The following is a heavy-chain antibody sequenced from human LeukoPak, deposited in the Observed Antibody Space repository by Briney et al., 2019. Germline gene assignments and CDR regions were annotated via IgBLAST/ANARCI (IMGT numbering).Heavy chain of an antibody. CDR3: ASGVYDYVWGSYRYAPRDAFDI. J-gene: IGHJ3*02. V-gene: IGHV3-20*04. CDR1: GFTFSSYA. Sequence: GGSLRLSCAASGFTFSSYAMSWVRQAPGKGLEWVSGINWNGGSTGYADPVKGRFTISRDNAKNSLYLQMNSLRAEDTALYYCASGVYDYVWGSYRYAPRDAFDIWGQGTMVTVSS. D-gene: IGHD3-16*02. CDR2: INWNGGST.